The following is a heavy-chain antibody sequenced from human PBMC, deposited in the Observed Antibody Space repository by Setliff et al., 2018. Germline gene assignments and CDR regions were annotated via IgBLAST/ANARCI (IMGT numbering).Heavy chain of an antibody. CDR2: IYDTGST. Sequence: PSETLSLTCTVSDGSISNAYWSWIRQSPGKGLEWIGYIYDTGSTNSDPSLKSRVTMSVDTSKNQVSLKMTSVTAADTAVYYCARGINTVSWTPKYWGQGTLVTVSS. J-gene: IGHJ4*02. CDR3: ARGINTVSWTPKY. V-gene: IGHV4-59*08. D-gene: IGHD2-2*02. CDR1: DGSISNAY.